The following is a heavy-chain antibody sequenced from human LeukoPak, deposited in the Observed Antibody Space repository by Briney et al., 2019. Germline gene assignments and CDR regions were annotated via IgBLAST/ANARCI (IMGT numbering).Heavy chain of an antibody. CDR1: GYTFNSYA. Sequence: GGSLRLSCAASGYTFNSYAMSWVRQAPGKGLEWVSAISGSGGSTYYADSVKGRFTISRDNSKNTLYLHMNSLRAEDTAVYYCAKRVSGTTFYWGQGTLVTVSS. D-gene: IGHD1-1*01. CDR3: AKRVSGTTFY. V-gene: IGHV3-23*01. CDR2: ISGSGGST. J-gene: IGHJ4*02.